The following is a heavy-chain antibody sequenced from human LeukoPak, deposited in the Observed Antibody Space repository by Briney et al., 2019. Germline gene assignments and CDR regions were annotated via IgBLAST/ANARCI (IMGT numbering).Heavy chain of an antibody. D-gene: IGHD6-19*01. Sequence: PSETLSLTCTVSGGSISSSSYYWGWIRQRPGKGLEWIGSIYYSGSTYYNPSLKSRVTISVDTSKNQFSLKLSSVTAADTAVYYCATHRRTSGWYFDYWGQGTLVTVSS. CDR1: GGSISSSSYY. J-gene: IGHJ4*02. V-gene: IGHV4-39*01. CDR3: ATHRRTSGWYFDY. CDR2: IYYSGST.